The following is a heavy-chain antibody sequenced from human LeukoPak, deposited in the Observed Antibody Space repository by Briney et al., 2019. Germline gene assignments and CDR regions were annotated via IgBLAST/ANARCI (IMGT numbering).Heavy chain of an antibody. J-gene: IGHJ4*02. CDR2: INPNRGGT. D-gene: IGHD6-13*01. V-gene: IGHV1-2*06. Sequence: ASVKVSCKASGYTFTGYYMHWVRQAPGQGLEWMGRINPNRGGTNYAQKFQGRVTMTRDTSISTAYMELSRLRSDDTAVYYCARGSSSSWYFLDYWGQGTLVTVSS. CDR3: ARGSSSSWYFLDY. CDR1: GYTFTGYY.